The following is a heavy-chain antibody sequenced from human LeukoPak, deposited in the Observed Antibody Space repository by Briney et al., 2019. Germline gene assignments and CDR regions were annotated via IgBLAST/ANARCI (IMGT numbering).Heavy chain of an antibody. D-gene: IGHD5-18*01. CDR3: ARSGFDSYEMFGY. Sequence: ASVKVSCEASGYTFTGYYMHWVRQAPGKGLEWMGRINPNSGGTNYAQKFQGRVTMTRDTSISTAYMELSRLRSDDTAVYYCARSGFDSYEMFGYWGQGTLVTVSS. V-gene: IGHV1-2*06. J-gene: IGHJ4*02. CDR1: GYTFTGYY. CDR2: INPNSGGT.